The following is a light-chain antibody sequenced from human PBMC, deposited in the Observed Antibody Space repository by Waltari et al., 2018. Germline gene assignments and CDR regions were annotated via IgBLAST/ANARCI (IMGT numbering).Light chain of an antibody. CDR1: QSLLHSNGYNY. V-gene: IGKV2-28*01. Sequence: DIVMTQSPLSLPVTPGDPASISCRSSQSLLHSNGYNYLDWYLQKPGQSPRLLIYLVSNRASGVPDRFSGSGSGTDFTLKISRVEAEDVGVYYCMQALQTPRTFGGGTKVEIK. CDR3: MQALQTPRT. J-gene: IGKJ4*01. CDR2: LVS.